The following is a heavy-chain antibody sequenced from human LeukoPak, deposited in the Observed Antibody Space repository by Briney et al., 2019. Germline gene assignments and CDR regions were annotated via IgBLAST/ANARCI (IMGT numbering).Heavy chain of an antibody. CDR3: ARLGYCSGGSCYSGFDY. CDR1: GYTFTGYY. CDR2: INPNSGGT. J-gene: IGHJ4*02. V-gene: IGHV1-2*02. D-gene: IGHD2-15*01. Sequence: ASVKVSCKASGYTFTGYYMHWVRQAPGQGLEWMGWINPNSGGTNYAQKFQGRVTMTRDTSISTAYMELSRLRSDDTAVYYCARLGYCSGGSCYSGFDYWGQGTLVTVSS.